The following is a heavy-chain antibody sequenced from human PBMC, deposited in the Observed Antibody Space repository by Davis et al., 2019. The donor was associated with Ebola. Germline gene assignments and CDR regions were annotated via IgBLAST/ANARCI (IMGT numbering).Heavy chain of an antibody. J-gene: IGHJ5*02. CDR2: IYYSGST. D-gene: IGHD6-19*01. Sequence: SETLSLTCTLSGDSISTSYWSWIRQTPGKGLEYIGYIYYSGSTRYSPSFESRVTISVDTSKNQFSLKLSSVTAADTAVYYCARGGAVAGPWGQGTLVTVSS. CDR1: GDSISTSY. CDR3: ARGGAVAGP. V-gene: IGHV4-59*12.